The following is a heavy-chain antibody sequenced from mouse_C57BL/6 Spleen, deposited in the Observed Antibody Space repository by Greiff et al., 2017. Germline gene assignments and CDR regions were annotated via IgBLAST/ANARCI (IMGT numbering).Heavy chain of an antibody. D-gene: IGHD4-1*01. CDR1: GYTFTSYW. CDR3: ARGLGRFAD. J-gene: IGHJ3*01. Sequence: VQLQQPGAELVMPGASVKLSCKASGYTFTSYWMHWVKQRPGQGLEWIGEIDPSDSYTNYNQKFKGKSTLTVDKSSSTAYMQLSILTSEDSAVYYCARGLGRFADWGQGTLVTVSA. V-gene: IGHV1-69*01. CDR2: IDPSDSYT.